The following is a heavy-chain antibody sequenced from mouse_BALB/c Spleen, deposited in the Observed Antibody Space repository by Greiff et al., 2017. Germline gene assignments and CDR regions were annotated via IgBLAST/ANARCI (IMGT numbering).Heavy chain of an antibody. CDR2: INPSTGYT. D-gene: IGHD1-1*01. V-gene: IGHV1-7*01. Sequence: QVQLQQSGAELAKPGASVKMSCKASGYTFTSYWMHWVKQRPGQGLEWIGYINPSTGYTEYNQKFKDKATLTADKSSSTAYMQLSSLTSEDSAVYYCARRTVGFDYWGQGTTLTVSS. J-gene: IGHJ2*01. CDR1: GYTFTSYW. CDR3: ARRTVGFDY.